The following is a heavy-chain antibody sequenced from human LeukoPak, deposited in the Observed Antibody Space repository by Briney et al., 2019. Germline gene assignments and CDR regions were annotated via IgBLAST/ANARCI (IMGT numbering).Heavy chain of an antibody. D-gene: IGHD1-26*01. Sequence: SETLSLTCTVSGGSISSSSYYWGWIRQPPGKGLEWIGSIYHSGSTNYNPSLKSRVTISVDKSKNQFSLKLSSVTAADTAVYYCARFGVGATGGTVGDYWGQGTLVTVSS. V-gene: IGHV4-39*07. CDR1: GGSISSSSYY. CDR3: ARFGVGATGGTVGDY. CDR2: IYHSGST. J-gene: IGHJ4*02.